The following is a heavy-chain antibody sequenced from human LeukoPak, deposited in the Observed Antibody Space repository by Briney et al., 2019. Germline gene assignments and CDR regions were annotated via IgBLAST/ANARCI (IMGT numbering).Heavy chain of an antibody. V-gene: IGHV3-30-3*01. J-gene: IGHJ3*02. CDR2: ISYDGSNK. CDR1: GFTFSSYA. Sequence: GGSLRLSCAASGFTFSSYAMHWVRQAPGKGLEWVAVISYDGSNKYNADSVKGRFTISRDNSKNTLYLQMNSLRAEDTALYHCARGGAAAGGAFDIWGQGTMVTVSS. CDR3: ARGGAAAGGAFDI. D-gene: IGHD6-13*01.